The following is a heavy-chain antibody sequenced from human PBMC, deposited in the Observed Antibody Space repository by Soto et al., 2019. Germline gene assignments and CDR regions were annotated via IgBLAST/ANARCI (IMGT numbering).Heavy chain of an antibody. D-gene: IGHD3-16*01. Sequence: QITLKESGPTLVKPTQTLTLTCTFSGFSLSTSGVAVGWIRQAPGKALEWLALVYGDDDKRYSLSLKSRLTITKDTSDNQVVLTMTNMDPVDTATYYCAHSIRGGYVYAFDIWGQGTMVTVSS. CDR1: GFSLSTSGVA. J-gene: IGHJ3*02. V-gene: IGHV2-5*02. CDR3: AHSIRGGYVYAFDI. CDR2: VYGDDDK.